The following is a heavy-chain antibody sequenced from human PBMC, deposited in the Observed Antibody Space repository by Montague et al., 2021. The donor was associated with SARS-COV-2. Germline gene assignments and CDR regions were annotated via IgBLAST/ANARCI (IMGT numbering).Heavy chain of an antibody. V-gene: IGHV1-18*01. J-gene: IGHJ6*02. CDR3: AGLQGDGSLYGMDV. CDR2: ISAYYGNT. Sequence: SVKVSCKASGYTFTSYGISWVRQAPGQGLEWMGWISAYYGNTNYALKLQGRVTMTTDTSTSTAYMELRSLRSADTAVYYCAGLQGDGSLYGMDVWGQGTTVTVSS. CDR1: GYTFTSYG. D-gene: IGHD5-24*01.